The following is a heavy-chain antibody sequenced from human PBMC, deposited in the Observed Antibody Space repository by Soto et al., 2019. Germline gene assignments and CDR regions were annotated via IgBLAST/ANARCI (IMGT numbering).Heavy chain of an antibody. CDR3: ARSRAAAPPRVGMDA. Sequence: VASVKVSCKASGVTFSINAISCVRQAPGQGLEWMGGIIPFFHAPNYAQKFQGRVTITADESTSIVFMEMSSLRFEDTAVYYCARSRAAAPPRVGMDAWGQGTTVTVSS. D-gene: IGHD6-13*01. V-gene: IGHV1-69*13. J-gene: IGHJ6*02. CDR1: GVTFSINA. CDR2: IIPFFHAP.